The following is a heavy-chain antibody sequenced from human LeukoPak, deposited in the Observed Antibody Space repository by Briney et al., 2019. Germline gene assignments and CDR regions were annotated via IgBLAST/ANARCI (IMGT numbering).Heavy chain of an antibody. J-gene: IGHJ4*02. CDR1: GFTFSSYA. D-gene: IGHD5-18*01. Sequence: PGGSLRLSCAASGFTFSSYAMHWVRQAPGKGLEWVAVISYDGSNKYYADSVKGRFTISRDNSKNTLYLQMNSLRAEDTAVYYCARDHRGYSYGRFGPTDYWGQGTLVTVSS. CDR2: ISYDGSNK. CDR3: ARDHRGYSYGRFGPTDY. V-gene: IGHV3-30-3*01.